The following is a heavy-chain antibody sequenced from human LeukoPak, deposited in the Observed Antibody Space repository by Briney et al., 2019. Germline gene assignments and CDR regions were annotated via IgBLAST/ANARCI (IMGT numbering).Heavy chain of an antibody. V-gene: IGHV3-48*01. J-gene: IGHJ3*02. CDR3: ARTYQLLYDDAFDI. CDR2: LNSSSSSI. CDR1: TFTCSRYS. D-gene: IGHD2-2*02. Sequence: GNLTLSCAASTFTCSRYSMNRHRQAPGQGLKGGSYLNSSSSSIYYADSVKGRFTISRDKAKNSLYLQMNSLRAEDTAMYYCARTYQLLYDDAFDIWGQGTMVTVSS.